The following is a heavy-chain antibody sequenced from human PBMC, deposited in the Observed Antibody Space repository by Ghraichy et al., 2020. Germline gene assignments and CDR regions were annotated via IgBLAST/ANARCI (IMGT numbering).Heavy chain of an antibody. CDR2: IYHNGTT. Sequence: SETLSLTCTVSGYSIRSPYHWGWIRQSPGKGLEWIAMIYHNGTTYYNPSLKSRVTISIDTSKSQFSMNLRSVTAADTAVFYCARDITTIVPRANGGFDICTTNTNTSLNRRVTKSMGTAKGQLSLNLRSVTAADTAVFYCARDITTIVPRPNGAFDIWGQGTMGTVSS. J-gene: IGHJ3*02. CDR1: GYSIRSPYH. D-gene: IGHD3-22*01. CDR3: ARDITTIVPRANGGFDICTTNTNTSLNRRVTKSMGTAKGQLSLNLRSVTAADTAVFYCARDITTIVPRPNGAFDI. V-gene: IGHV4-38-2*02.